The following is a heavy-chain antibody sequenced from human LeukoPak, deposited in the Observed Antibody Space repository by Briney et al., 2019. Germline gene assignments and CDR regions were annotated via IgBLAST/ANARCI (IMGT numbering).Heavy chain of an antibody. D-gene: IGHD3-22*01. CDR2: IYYSGST. Sequence: PSETLSLTCTVSGGSISSYYWSWIRQPPGKGLEWIRYIYYSGSTNYNPSLKSRVTISVDTSKNQFSLKLSSVTAADTAVYYCAREDSSGYFRNHFDYWGQGTLVTVSS. V-gene: IGHV4-59*01. CDR3: AREDSSGYFRNHFDY. CDR1: GGSISSYY. J-gene: IGHJ4*02.